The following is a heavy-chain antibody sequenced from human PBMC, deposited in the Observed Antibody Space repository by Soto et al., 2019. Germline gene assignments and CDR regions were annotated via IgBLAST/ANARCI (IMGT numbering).Heavy chain of an antibody. J-gene: IGHJ4*02. V-gene: IGHV4-61*01. D-gene: IGHD3-22*01. CDR3: ARVYDSSESGFDY. Sequence: PSETLSLTCTVSGGSVSSGSYYWSWIRQPPGKGLEWIGYIYYSGSTNYNPSLKSRVTISVDTSKNQFSLKLSSVTAADTAVYYCARVYDSSESGFDYWGQGTLVTVSS. CDR2: IYYSGST. CDR1: GGSVSSGSYY.